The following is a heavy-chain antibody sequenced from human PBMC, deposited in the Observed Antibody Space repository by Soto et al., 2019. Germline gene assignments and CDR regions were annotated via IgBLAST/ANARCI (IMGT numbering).Heavy chain of an antibody. D-gene: IGHD3-16*02. V-gene: IGHV1-18*01. Sequence: QVQLVQSGAEEKKPGASVKVSCKASGYTFISYGITWVRQAPGQCLEWMGWISTFNGKTNYAQNVQGRVTMTTDTQTATAYIELRRLKADDPAVYYCARDRLLKGCRYFHLDSWGQGTRVTVPS. CDR2: ISTFNGKT. CDR1: GYTFISYG. J-gene: IGHJ4*02. CDR3: ARDRLLKGCRYFHLDS.